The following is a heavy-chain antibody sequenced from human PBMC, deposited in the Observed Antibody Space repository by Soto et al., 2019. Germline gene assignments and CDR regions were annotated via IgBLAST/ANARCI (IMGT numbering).Heavy chain of an antibody. J-gene: IGHJ6*02. D-gene: IGHD3-22*01. Sequence: EVQLVESGGGLVKAGGSLILACSASGFTFSSYSMNWVRQAPGKGLEWVSSISSGRSYIYYADSVKGRFTISRDNAKNSLYLQMNSLRAEDTAVYYCARDHYDSSGFYNIFFYYYGLGVWGPGTTVTVS. CDR2: ISSGRSYI. CDR1: GFTFSSYS. CDR3: ARDHYDSSGFYNIFFYYYGLGV. V-gene: IGHV3-21*01.